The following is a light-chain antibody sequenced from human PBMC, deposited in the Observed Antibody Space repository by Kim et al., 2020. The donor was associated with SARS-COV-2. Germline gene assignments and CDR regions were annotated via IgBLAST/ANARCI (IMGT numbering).Light chain of an antibody. CDR1: RSDVGGYNF. J-gene: IGLJ2*01. Sequence: GQSVTISCTGTRSDVGGYNFVPWYQQRPGKAPKLMIYEVNKRPSGVPDRFSGSKSGNTASLTVSGLQAEDEADYYCSSYAGSNNVVFGGGTQVTVL. CDR3: SSYAGSNNVV. V-gene: IGLV2-8*01. CDR2: EVN.